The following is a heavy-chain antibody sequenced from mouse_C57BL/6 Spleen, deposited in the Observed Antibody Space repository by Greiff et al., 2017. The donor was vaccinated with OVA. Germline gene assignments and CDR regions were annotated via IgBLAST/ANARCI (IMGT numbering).Heavy chain of an antibody. D-gene: IGHD2-2*01. V-gene: IGHV5-6*01. CDR3: ARHGTMVNSVYFDY. J-gene: IGHJ2*01. Sequence: EVKLQESGGDLVKPGGSLKLSCAASGFTFSSYGMSWVRQTPDKRLEWVATISSGGSYTYYPDSVKGRFTISRDNAKNTLYLQMSSLKSEDTAMYYCARHGTMVNSVYFDYWGQGTTLTVSS. CDR2: ISSGGSYT. CDR1: GFTFSSYG.